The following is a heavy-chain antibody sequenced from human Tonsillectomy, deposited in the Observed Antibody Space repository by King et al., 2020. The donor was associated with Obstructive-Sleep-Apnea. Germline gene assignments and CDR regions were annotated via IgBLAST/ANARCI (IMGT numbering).Heavy chain of an antibody. Sequence: QLVQSGAEVKKPGASVKVSCKASGYMFTGYYIHWVRQAPGQGLEWMGWINPNSGGTNYAQKFQDWVTMTRDTSISTAYMELSRLRSDDTAIYYCARTLSNAGWWDFDYWGQGTRVTVSS. J-gene: IGHJ4*02. D-gene: IGHD6-19*01. CDR1: GYMFTGYY. CDR2: INPNSGGT. V-gene: IGHV1-2*04. CDR3: ARTLSNAGWWDFDY.